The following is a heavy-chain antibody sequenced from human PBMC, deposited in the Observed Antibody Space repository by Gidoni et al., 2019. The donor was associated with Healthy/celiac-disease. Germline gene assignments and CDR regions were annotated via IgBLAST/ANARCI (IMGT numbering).Heavy chain of an antibody. CDR1: GGSISSSY. D-gene: IGHD3-9*01. J-gene: IGHJ3*02. CDR3: ARTLTGTGAFDI. V-gene: IGHV4-59*01. CDR2: IYYSGST. Sequence: QVQLQESGPGLVKPSETLSLTCTVSGGSISSSYWSWIRQPPGKGLEWIGYIYYSGSTNYNPSLKSRVTISVDTSKNQFSLKLSSVTAADTAVYYCARTLTGTGAFDIWGQGTMVTVSS.